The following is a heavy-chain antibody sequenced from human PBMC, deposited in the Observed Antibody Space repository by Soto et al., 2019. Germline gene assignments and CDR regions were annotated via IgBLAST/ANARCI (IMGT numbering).Heavy chain of an antibody. J-gene: IGHJ6*04. Sequence: PSETQPLTCTVSGGTISSSSYYWGWIRQPPGKGLEWIGSIYYSGSTYYNPSLKSRVTISVDTSKNQFSLKLSSVTAADTAVYYCARRMDVWGKGTTVTVSS. V-gene: IGHV4-39*01. CDR1: GGTISSSSYY. CDR3: ARRMDV. CDR2: IYYSGST.